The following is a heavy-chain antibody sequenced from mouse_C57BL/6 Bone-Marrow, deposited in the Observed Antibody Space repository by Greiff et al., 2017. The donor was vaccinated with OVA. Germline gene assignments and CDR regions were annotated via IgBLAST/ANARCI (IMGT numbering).Heavy chain of an antibody. J-gene: IGHJ2*01. CDR1: GFTFSSYA. V-gene: IGHV5-4*01. Sequence: EVQLVESGGGLVKPGGSLKLSCAASGFTFSSYAMSWVRQTPEKRLEWVATISDGGSYTYYPDNVKGRFTISRDNAKNNLYLQMSHLKSEDTAMYYCASNYNYWGQGTTLTVSS. CDR3: ASNYNY. CDR2: ISDGGSYT. D-gene: IGHD2-1*01.